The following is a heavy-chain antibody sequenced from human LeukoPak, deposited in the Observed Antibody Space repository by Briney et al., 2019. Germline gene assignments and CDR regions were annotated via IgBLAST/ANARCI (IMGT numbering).Heavy chain of an antibody. Sequence: PSETLSLTCAVYGGSFSGYYWSWIRQPPGKGLEWIGEINHSGSTNYNPSLKSRVTISVDTSKNQFSLKLSSVTAADTAVYYCARRSRGAAAGTLDYWGQGTLVTVSS. D-gene: IGHD6-13*01. J-gene: IGHJ4*02. CDR2: INHSGST. V-gene: IGHV4-34*01. CDR3: ARRSRGAAAGTLDY. CDR1: GGSFSGYY.